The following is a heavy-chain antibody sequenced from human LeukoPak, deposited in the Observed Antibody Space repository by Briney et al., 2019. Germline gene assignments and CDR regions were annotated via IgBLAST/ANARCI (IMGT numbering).Heavy chain of an antibody. CDR1: GFTFSSYT. J-gene: IGHJ4*02. CDR3: AGPRLFTMMDY. D-gene: IGHD3-22*01. V-gene: IGHV3-48*01. CDR2: ISSSSRTI. Sequence: SGGSLRLSCAASGFTFSSYTMNWVRQAPGKGLDWVSYISSSSRTIYYADSVKGRFTISRDNAKNSLYLQMNSLRAEDTAVYYCAGPRLFTMMDYWGQGTLVTVSS.